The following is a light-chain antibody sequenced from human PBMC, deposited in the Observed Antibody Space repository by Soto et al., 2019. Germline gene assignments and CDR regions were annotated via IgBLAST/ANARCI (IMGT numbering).Light chain of an antibody. Sequence: SVLTQPASVSGSPGQSITISCTGTSSDVGSYNLVSWYQQHPGKAPKLMIYEGSKRPSGVSNRFSGSKSGNTAFLTISGLQAEDEADSYCCSYAGSSTPYVFGTGTKVTVL. V-gene: IGLV2-23*01. CDR2: EGS. J-gene: IGLJ1*01. CDR3: CSYAGSSTPYV. CDR1: SSDVGSYNL.